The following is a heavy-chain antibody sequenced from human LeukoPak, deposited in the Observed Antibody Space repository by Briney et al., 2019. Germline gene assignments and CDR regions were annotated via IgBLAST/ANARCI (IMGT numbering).Heavy chain of an antibody. J-gene: IGHJ4*02. CDR3: AKDPALRVAVVVVAAKREGY. Sequence: PGGSLRVSCAASGFTFSSYAMSWVRQAPGKGLEWVSAISGSGGSTYYADSVKGRFTISRDNSKNTLYLQMNSLRAEDTAVYYCAKDPALRVAVVVVAAKREGYWGQGTLVTVSS. D-gene: IGHD2-15*01. CDR2: ISGSGGST. CDR1: GFTFSSYA. V-gene: IGHV3-23*01.